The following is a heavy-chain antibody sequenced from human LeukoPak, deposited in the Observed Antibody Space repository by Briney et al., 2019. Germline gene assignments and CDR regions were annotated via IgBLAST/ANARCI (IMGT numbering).Heavy chain of an antibody. CDR1: GGSISSSSYY. V-gene: IGHV4-61*05. Sequence: SETLSLTCTVSGGSISSSSYYWGWIRQPPGKGLEWIGYIYYSGSTNYNPSLKSRVTISVDTSKNQFSLKLSSVTAADTAVYYCARGPPAYYYYMDVWGKGTTVTVSS. CDR2: IYYSGST. CDR3: ARGPPAYYYYMDV. J-gene: IGHJ6*03.